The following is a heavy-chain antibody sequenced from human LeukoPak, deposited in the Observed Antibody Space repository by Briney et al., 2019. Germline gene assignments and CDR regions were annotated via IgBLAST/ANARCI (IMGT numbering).Heavy chain of an antibody. D-gene: IGHD5-12*01. CDR2: IYYSGST. V-gene: IGHV4-39*07. J-gene: IGHJ6*03. Sequence: IPSETLSLTCTVSGGSISSSSYDWGWIRQPPGNGLEWIGSIYYSGSTYDNPSLKSRVTISVDTSKNQFSLKLSSVTAADTAMYYCARVTSEDIVATILNYYYMDVWGKGTTVTVSS. CDR1: GGSISSSSYD. CDR3: ARVTSEDIVATILNYYYMDV.